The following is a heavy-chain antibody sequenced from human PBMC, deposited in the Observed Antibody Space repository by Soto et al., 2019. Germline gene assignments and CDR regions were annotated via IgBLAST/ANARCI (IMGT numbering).Heavy chain of an antibody. CDR3: ARVRARYCSGGSCYSHNWFDP. CDR2: IYYSGST. J-gene: IGHJ5*02. V-gene: IGHV4-61*01. CDR1: GGSVSSGSYY. Sequence: QVQLQESGPGLVKPSETLSLTCTVSGGSVSSGSYYWSWIRQPPGKGLEWIGYIYYSGSTNYNPSLKSRVTISVDTSKNQFSLKLSSVTAADTAVYYCARVRARYCSGGSCYSHNWFDPWGKGTLVTVSS. D-gene: IGHD2-15*01.